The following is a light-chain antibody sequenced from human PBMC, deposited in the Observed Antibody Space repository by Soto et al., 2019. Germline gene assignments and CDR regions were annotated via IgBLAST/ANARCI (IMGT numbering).Light chain of an antibody. CDR3: CSYAGSRV. Sequence: QSVLTQPASVSGSPGQSMTISCTGTSSDVGSYNRVSWYQQHPGKAPKLMIYEGSKRPSGVSNRFSGSKSANTASLTISGLQAEDEADYYCCSYAGSRVFGGGTKQTVL. V-gene: IGLV2-23*01. CDR2: EGS. J-gene: IGLJ3*02. CDR1: SSDVGSYNR.